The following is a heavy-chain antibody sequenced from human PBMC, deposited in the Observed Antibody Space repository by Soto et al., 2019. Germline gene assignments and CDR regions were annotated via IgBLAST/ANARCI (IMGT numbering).Heavy chain of an antibody. J-gene: IGHJ6*02. CDR1: GFTFSSDG. V-gene: IGHV3-33*01. CDR2: IWYDASNK. D-gene: IGHD3-10*01. Sequence: GSLRLSCAASGFTFSSDGMRWVRQAPARGLEWVAVIWYDASNKYYADCVKGRFTISRDNSKNTLYLQMNSLRAEDTAVYSCARAGWMVDTLLDMHVWGQGTPVTGS. CDR3: ARAGWMVDTLLDMHV.